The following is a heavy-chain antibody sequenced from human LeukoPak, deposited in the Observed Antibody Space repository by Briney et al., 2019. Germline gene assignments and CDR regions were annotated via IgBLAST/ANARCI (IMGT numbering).Heavy chain of an antibody. CDR2: ISAYNDNT. V-gene: IGHV1-18*01. CDR3: ARDYSGTYFDS. D-gene: IGHD1-26*01. CDR1: GYTFIRYG. J-gene: IGHJ4*02. Sequence: VASVKVSCKASGYTFIRYGISWVRQAPGQGLEWMGWISAYNDNTKNVQRVQDRVTMTTDTSTSTAYMELRSLRSDDTAVYYCARDYSGTYFDSWGQGTLVTVSS.